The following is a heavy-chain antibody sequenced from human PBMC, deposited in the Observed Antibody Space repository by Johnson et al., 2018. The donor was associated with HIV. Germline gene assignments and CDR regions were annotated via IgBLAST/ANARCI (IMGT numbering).Heavy chain of an antibody. CDR3: ARGWEGYSSSTLYAFDI. D-gene: IGHD6-6*01. CDR2: ISYDGSNK. J-gene: IGHJ3*02. V-gene: IGHV3-30*04. CDR1: GFTFSSYA. Sequence: QMLLVESGGGVVQPGRSLRLSCAASGFTFSSYAMHWVRQAPGKGLEWVAVISYDGSNKYYADSVKGRFTISRDNSKNTLYLQMNSLRAEDTAVYYCARGWEGYSSSTLYAFDIWGQGTMVTGSS.